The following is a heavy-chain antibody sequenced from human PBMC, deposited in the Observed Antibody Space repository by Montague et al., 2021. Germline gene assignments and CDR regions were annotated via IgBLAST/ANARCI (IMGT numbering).Heavy chain of an antibody. CDR1: GGSISSGGYY. CDR3: ARAEDYYGSGSYLGFDY. D-gene: IGHD3-10*01. CDR2: IFYSGNT. V-gene: IGHV4-31*03. J-gene: IGHJ4*02. Sequence: PLSLTCTVSGGSISSGGYYWSWIRQLPGKGLEWIGYIFYSGNTYYNPSLKSRVTISVDTSKNQFSLKLSSVTAADTAVYYCARAEDYYGSGSYLGFDYWGQGTLVTVSS.